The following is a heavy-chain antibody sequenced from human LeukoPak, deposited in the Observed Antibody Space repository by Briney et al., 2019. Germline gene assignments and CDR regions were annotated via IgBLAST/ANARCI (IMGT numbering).Heavy chain of an antibody. Sequence: GGSLRLSCAASGFTFSSYWMSWVRQAPGKGLEWVANIKQDGSEKYYVDSVKGRFTISRDNAKNSLYLQMNSLRAEDTAVYYCAGILITMVRDTEPWGQGTLVTVSS. CDR1: GFTFSSYW. D-gene: IGHD3-10*01. V-gene: IGHV3-7*01. CDR3: AGILITMVRDTEP. J-gene: IGHJ5*02. CDR2: IKQDGSEK.